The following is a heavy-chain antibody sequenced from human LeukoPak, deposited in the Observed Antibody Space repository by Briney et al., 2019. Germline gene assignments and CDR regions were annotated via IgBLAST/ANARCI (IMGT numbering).Heavy chain of an antibody. J-gene: IGHJ4*02. Sequence: PGGSLRLSCAASGFTFSSYNMNCVRQAPGKGLEWVSYISSSDNTIHYADSVKGRFTISRDNAKNSLYLEMNSLRDEDTAVYYCATSPYYYDSSGTHQYFDYWGQGTLVTVSS. V-gene: IGHV3-48*02. D-gene: IGHD3-22*01. CDR1: GFTFSSYN. CDR2: ISSSDNTI. CDR3: ATSPYYYDSSGTHQYFDY.